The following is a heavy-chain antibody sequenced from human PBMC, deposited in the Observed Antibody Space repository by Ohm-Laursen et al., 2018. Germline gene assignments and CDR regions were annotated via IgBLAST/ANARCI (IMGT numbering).Heavy chain of an antibody. V-gene: IGHV4-39*07. CDR3: ASDYGDYGSPHY. Sequence: SETLSLTCTVSGGSIRSSNYYWGWIRQPPGKGLEWIGSIYYSGSTYYNPSLKSRVTISVDTSKNQFSLKLSSVTAADTAVYYCASDYGDYGSPHYWGQGTLVTVSS. CDR1: GGSIRSSNYY. J-gene: IGHJ4*02. CDR2: IYYSGST. D-gene: IGHD4-17*01.